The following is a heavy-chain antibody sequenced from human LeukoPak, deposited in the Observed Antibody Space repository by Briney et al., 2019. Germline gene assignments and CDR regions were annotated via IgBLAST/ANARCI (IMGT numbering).Heavy chain of an antibody. CDR1: GFTLSSYW. D-gene: IGHD5-12*01. CDR2: INTDGTST. V-gene: IGHV3-74*03. J-gene: IGHJ4*02. CDR3: SRGGYSDYDYGPDY. Sequence: GGSLRLSCAASGFTLSSYWIHWVRQAPGKGLVWVSHINTDGTSTTYADSVKGRFTISRDNAKNTMYLQMNSLRAEDTAVYYCSRGGYSDYDYGPDYWGQGTLVTVSS.